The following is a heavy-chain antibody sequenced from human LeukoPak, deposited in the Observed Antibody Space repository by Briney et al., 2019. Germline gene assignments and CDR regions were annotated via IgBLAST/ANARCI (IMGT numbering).Heavy chain of an antibody. V-gene: IGHV4-34*01. CDR3: ARDEYQLQSFDY. CDR2: INHSGST. D-gene: IGHD2-2*01. CDR1: GGSFSGYY. J-gene: IGHJ4*02. Sequence: SETLSLTCAVYGGSFSGYYWSWIRQPPGXXXEWIGEINHSGSTNYNPSLKSRVTISVDTSKNQFSLKLSSVTAADTAVYYCARDEYQLQSFDYWGQGTLVTVSS.